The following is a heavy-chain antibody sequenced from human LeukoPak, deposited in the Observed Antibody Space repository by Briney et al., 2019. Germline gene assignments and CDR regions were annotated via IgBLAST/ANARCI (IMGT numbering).Heavy chain of an antibody. D-gene: IGHD1-26*01. J-gene: IGHJ6*04. CDR2: INPNGGST. V-gene: IGHV3-64*02. CDR3: ATSGSYYTPV. Sequence: GGSLRLSCQASGITFSNHALDCVRQAPGKGLEYVAAINPNGGSTSYVDSVKGRFIISRDNSRNTLYLQMGDLRVDDTAVYYCATSGSYYTPVWGKGTTVIVSS. CDR1: GITFSNHA.